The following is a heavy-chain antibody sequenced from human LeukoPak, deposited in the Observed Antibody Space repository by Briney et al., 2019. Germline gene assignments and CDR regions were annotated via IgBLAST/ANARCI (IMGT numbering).Heavy chain of an antibody. D-gene: IGHD1-26*01. Sequence: ASVKVSCKASGYTFTGYYMHWVRQAPGQGLEWMGWINPNSGGTNYAQKFQGRVTMTRDTSISTACMELSRLRSDDTAVYYCARVTGSLIPFDYWGQGTLVTVSS. CDR3: ARVTGSLIPFDY. CDR1: GYTFTGYY. V-gene: IGHV1-2*02. CDR2: INPNSGGT. J-gene: IGHJ4*02.